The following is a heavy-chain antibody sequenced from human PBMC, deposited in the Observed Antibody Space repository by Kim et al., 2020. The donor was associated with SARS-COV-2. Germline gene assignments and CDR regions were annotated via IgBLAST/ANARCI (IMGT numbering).Heavy chain of an antibody. J-gene: IGHJ6*02. CDR3: AKVGHAMVNYYYYYGMDV. V-gene: IGHV3-30*18. CDR1: GFTFSSYG. Sequence: GGSLRLSCAASGFTFSSYGMHWVRQAPGKGLEWVAVISYDGSNKYYADSVKGRFTISRDNSKNTLYLQMNSLRAEDTAVYYCAKVGHAMVNYYYYYGMDVWGQGTTVTVSS. D-gene: IGHD5-18*01. CDR2: ISYDGSNK.